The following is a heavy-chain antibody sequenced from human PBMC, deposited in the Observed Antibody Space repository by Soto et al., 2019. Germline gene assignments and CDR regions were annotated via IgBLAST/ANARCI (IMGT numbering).Heavy chain of an antibody. CDR1: GFTVSSNY. J-gene: IGHJ2*01. CDR3: ARAGEELSGRVVEWYFAL. V-gene: IGHV3-66*01. Sequence: EVQLVESGGGLVQPGGSLRLSCAVSGFTVSSNYMSWVRQAPGKGLEWVSFIYSGGSTYYADSVKGRFTISRDSSKNTLYLQVNSLRAEDTAVYYCARAGEELSGRVVEWYFALWGRGTLVTVSS. D-gene: IGHD1-26*01. CDR2: IYSGGST.